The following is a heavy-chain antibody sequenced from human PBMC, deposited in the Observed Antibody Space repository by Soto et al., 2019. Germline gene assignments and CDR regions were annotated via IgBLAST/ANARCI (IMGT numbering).Heavy chain of an antibody. J-gene: IGHJ4*02. CDR3: ARDLFEYSSGFDY. CDR1: GFTFSSYG. Sequence: QVQLVESGGGVGQPGRSLRLSCAASGFTFSSYGMHWVRQAPGKGLEWVAVIWYDGSNKYYADSVKGRFTISRDNSKNTLYLQMNSLRAEDTAVYYCARDLFEYSSGFDYWGQGTLVTVSS. D-gene: IGHD6-19*01. CDR2: IWYDGSNK. V-gene: IGHV3-33*01.